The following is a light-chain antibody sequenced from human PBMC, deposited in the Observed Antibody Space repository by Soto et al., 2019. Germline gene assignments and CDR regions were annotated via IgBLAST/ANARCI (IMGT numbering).Light chain of an antibody. V-gene: IGKV3-20*01. CDR3: QQYGSSPKT. CDR2: GGS. Sequence: EIVLTQSPGTLSLSPGERATLSCRDSQSVSSSYLAWYQQKPGQAPRLLIYGGSSRATGIPDRFSGSGSGTDFTLTISRLEPEDFAVYYCQQYGSSPKTFGQGTKVEIK. CDR1: QSVSSSY. J-gene: IGKJ1*01.